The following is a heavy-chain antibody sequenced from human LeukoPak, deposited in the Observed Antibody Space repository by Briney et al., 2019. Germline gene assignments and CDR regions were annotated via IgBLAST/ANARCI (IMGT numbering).Heavy chain of an antibody. Sequence: PGGSLRLSCAASGFTFSSYSMNWVRQAPGKGLEWVSYISSSGSTIYYADPVKGRFTISRDNAKNSLYLQMNSLRAEDTAVYYCARDPSGHYGSGGGLGYFDYWGQGTLVTVSS. CDR2: ISSSGSTI. CDR1: GFTFSSYS. D-gene: IGHD3-10*01. V-gene: IGHV3-48*04. CDR3: ARDPSGHYGSGGGLGYFDY. J-gene: IGHJ4*02.